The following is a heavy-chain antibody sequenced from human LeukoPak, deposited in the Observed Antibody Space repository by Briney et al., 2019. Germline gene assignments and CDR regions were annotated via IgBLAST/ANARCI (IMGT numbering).Heavy chain of an antibody. Sequence: PSETLSLTCAVYGGSFSGYYWSWIRQPPGKGLEWIGEINHSGSTNYNPSLKSRVTISVDTSKNQFSLKLSSVTAADTAVYYCARVGYYDSSGYGYWGQGTLSPSPQ. D-gene: IGHD3-22*01. CDR3: ARVGYYDSSGYGY. V-gene: IGHV4-34*01. J-gene: IGHJ4*02. CDR1: GGSFSGYY. CDR2: INHSGST.